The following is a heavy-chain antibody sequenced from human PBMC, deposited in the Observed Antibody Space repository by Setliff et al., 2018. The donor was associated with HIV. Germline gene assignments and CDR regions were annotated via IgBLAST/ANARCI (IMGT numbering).Heavy chain of an antibody. J-gene: IGHJ2*01. V-gene: IGHV3-23*01. CDR2: ISGDAGRT. CDR3: ARDEAIEGALTYFDL. Sequence: QAGGSLRLSCAASGFDFSNYAMAWVRQAPGKGLEWVSAISGDAGRTYFAGPVEGRFSTSRDNSKYTMDLQMNSLRADDTAVYYCARDEAIEGALTYFDLWGRGTLVTVSS. D-gene: IGHD1-26*01. CDR1: GFDFSNYA.